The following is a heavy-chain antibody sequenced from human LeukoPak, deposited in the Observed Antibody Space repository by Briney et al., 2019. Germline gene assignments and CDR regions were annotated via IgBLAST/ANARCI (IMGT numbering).Heavy chain of an antibody. CDR3: ARHPLAGYYFDY. Sequence: ASVKVSCKASGYTFTGYYMHWVRQAPGQGLEWMGWINPNSGGTNYAQKFQGRVTMTRDTSISTAYMELSRLRSDGTAVYYCARHPLAGYYFDYWGQGTLVTASS. CDR1: GYTFTGYY. D-gene: IGHD3-9*01. J-gene: IGHJ4*02. CDR2: INPNSGGT. V-gene: IGHV1-2*02.